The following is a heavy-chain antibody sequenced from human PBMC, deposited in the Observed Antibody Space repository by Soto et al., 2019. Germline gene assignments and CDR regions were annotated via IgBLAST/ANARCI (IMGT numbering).Heavy chain of an antibody. Sequence: PGGSLRLSCAASGFTFSSYWMSWVRQAPGKGLEWVANIKQDGSEKYYVDSVKGRFTISRDNAKNSLYLQMNSLRAEDTAVHYCARFYYDSSGYLPSPYYYYYGMDVWGQGTTATVSS. CDR2: IKQDGSEK. V-gene: IGHV3-7*04. CDR3: ARFYYDSSGYLPSPYYYYYGMDV. J-gene: IGHJ6*02. CDR1: GFTFSSYW. D-gene: IGHD3-22*01.